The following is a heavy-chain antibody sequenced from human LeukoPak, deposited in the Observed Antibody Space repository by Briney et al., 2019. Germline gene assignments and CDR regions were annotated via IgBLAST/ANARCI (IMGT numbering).Heavy chain of an antibody. CDR3: ARHPAYYDILTGYSYYYYYMDV. D-gene: IGHD3-9*01. Sequence: PGGSLRLSCAASGFTFSSYGMSWVRQAPGKGLEWIGSIYYSGSTYYNPSLKSRVTISVDTSKNQFSLKLSSVTAADTAVYYCARHPAYYDILTGYSYYYYYMDVWGKGTTVTISS. V-gene: IGHV4-39*01. CDR1: GFTFSSYG. CDR2: IYYSGST. J-gene: IGHJ6*03.